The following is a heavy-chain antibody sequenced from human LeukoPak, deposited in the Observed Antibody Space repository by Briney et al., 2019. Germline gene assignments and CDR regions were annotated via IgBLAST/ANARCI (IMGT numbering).Heavy chain of an antibody. J-gene: IGHJ2*01. Sequence: SETLSLTCTVSGDSISSSNCYWGWIRQPPGKGLEWIGSIYYSGSPYYNPSLKSRVTISVDTSKNQFSLKLSSVTAADTAVYYCARVYWYFDLWGRGTLVTVSS. V-gene: IGHV4-39*01. CDR3: ARVYWYFDL. CDR1: GDSISSSNCY. CDR2: IYYSGSP.